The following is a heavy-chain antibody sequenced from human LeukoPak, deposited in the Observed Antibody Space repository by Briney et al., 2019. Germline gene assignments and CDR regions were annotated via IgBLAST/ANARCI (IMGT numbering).Heavy chain of an antibody. CDR3: ARWAGLCTTNNCYNPFDY. CDR2: IIPIFGTT. Sequence: GSSVKVSCKASGASFSSYTISWVRQAPGQGLEWLGRIIPIFGTTTYAQKFQGRVTIITDASTSTVYMELSSLRSEDTAVYYCARWAGLCTTNNCYNPFDYWGQGTLVTVSS. D-gene: IGHD2-2*02. CDR1: GASFSSYT. J-gene: IGHJ4*02. V-gene: IGHV1-69*05.